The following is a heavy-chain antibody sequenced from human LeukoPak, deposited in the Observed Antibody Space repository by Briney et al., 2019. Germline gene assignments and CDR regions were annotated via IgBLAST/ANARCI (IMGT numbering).Heavy chain of an antibody. Sequence: RGSLRLSCAASGFTFSRYSMNWVRQAPGKGLEWVSSISSSSSFIYYADSVKGRFTISRDNAKNSLYLQMNSLRAEDTAVYYCARDPPLGSCSTISCPHLDYWGQGTLVTVSS. D-gene: IGHD2-2*01. CDR1: GFTFSRYS. J-gene: IGHJ4*02. V-gene: IGHV3-21*01. CDR2: ISSSSSFI. CDR3: ARDPPLGSCSTISCPHLDY.